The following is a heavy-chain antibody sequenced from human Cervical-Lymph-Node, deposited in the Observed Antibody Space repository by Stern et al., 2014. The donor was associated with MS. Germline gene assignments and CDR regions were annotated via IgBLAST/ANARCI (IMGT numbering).Heavy chain of an antibody. J-gene: IGHJ4*02. Sequence: EVQLEESGGGLVKPGGSLRLSCAASGFTFSSYSMNWVRQAPGKGLEWVSSISSSSSYIYYADSVKGRFTISRDNAKNSLYLQMNSLRAEDTAVYYCARVGDYNWNEGWYWGQGTLVTVSS. CDR3: ARVGDYNWNEGWY. CDR2: ISSSSSYI. V-gene: IGHV3-21*01. D-gene: IGHD1-1*01. CDR1: GFTFSSYS.